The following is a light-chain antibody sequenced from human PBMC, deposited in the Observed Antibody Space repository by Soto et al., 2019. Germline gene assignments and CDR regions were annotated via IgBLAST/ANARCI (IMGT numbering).Light chain of an antibody. CDR2: KAF. V-gene: IGKV1-5*03. Sequence: DIQMTQSPSTLSASVGDRVTITCRASQSISSWLAWYQQKPGKAPNLLIYKAFSLESGVPSRFSGSGSGTEFTLTISSLQPDDFATYYCQQYNSYSGTFGQGTKLEIK. CDR1: QSISSW. J-gene: IGKJ2*01. CDR3: QQYNSYSGT.